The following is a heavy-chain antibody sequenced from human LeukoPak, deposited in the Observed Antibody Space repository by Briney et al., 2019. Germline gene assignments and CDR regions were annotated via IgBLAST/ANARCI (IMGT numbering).Heavy chain of an antibody. Sequence: ASVKVSCKASGYTFTGYYMHWVRQAPGQGLEWMGWINPNSSGTNYAQKFQGRVTMTRDTSISTAYMELSRLRSDDTAVYYCARDRFKQLMPNWFDPWCQGTLVTVPS. CDR1: GYTFTGYY. CDR3: ARDRFKQLMPNWFDP. V-gene: IGHV1-2*02. J-gene: IGHJ5*02. D-gene: IGHD6-6*01. CDR2: INPNSSGT.